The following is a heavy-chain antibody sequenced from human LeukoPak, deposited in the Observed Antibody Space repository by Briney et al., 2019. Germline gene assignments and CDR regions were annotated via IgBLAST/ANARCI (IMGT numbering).Heavy chain of an antibody. V-gene: IGHV4-61*02. CDR3: TRSFPGIVGAADF. CDR2: IYTSGST. CDR1: GGSINIGTYY. Sequence: SETLSLTCTVSGGSINIGTYYWSWIRQPAGKGLEWIGLIYTSGSTNYNPSLKSRVIISVDTSKNQFSLKVTSMTAADTGVYYCTRSFPGIVGAADFWGQGTLVTVSS. J-gene: IGHJ4*02. D-gene: IGHD6-13*01.